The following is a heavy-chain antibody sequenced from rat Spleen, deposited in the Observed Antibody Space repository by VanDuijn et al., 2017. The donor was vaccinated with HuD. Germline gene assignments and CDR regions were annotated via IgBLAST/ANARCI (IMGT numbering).Heavy chain of an antibody. J-gene: IGHJ2*01. Sequence: QVQLKESGPGLVQPSQTLSLTCTVSGFSLPSNGVSWVRQPPGEGLEWIAAISSGGNTYYNSALKSRLSISRDTSKSQVFLKMNRLQSEDTTTYDCARGPGYNYPFDYWGQGVMVTVSS. D-gene: IGHD1-4*01. CDR3: ARGPGYNYPFDY. V-gene: IGHV2S8*01. CDR1: GFSLPSNG. CDR2: ISSGGNT.